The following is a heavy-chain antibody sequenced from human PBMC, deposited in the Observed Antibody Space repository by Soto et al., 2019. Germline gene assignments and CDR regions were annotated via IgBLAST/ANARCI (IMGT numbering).Heavy chain of an antibody. J-gene: IGHJ5*02. CDR1: GGSISSSSYY. D-gene: IGHD3-3*01. V-gene: IGHV4-39*01. CDR3: ARHDYDFWSGSLNWFDP. Sequence: PSGTLSLTCTVSGGSISSSSYYGGWIRQPPGKGLEWIGSIYYSGSTYYNPSLKSRVTISVDTSKNQFSLKLSSVTAADTAVYYCARHDYDFWSGSLNWFDPWGQGTLVTVSS. CDR2: IYYSGST.